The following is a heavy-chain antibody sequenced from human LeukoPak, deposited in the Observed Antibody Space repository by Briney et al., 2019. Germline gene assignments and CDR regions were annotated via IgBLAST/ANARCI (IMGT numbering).Heavy chain of an antibody. V-gene: IGHV3-7*01. CDR1: GFTLSSYW. J-gene: IGHJ4*02. D-gene: IGHD6-13*01. Sequence: GGSLRLSCAGSGFTLSSYWMHWVRQAPGKGLGWVANIRQNGIEEYCVDSVKGRFTISRDNAKNSLYLQMSSLRAEDTAVYYCARARVAGTLCYFDYWGQGTLVTVSS. CDR3: ARARVAGTLCYFDY. CDR2: IRQNGIEE.